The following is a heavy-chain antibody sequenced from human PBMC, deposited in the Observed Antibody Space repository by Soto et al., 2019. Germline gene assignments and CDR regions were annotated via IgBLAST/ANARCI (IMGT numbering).Heavy chain of an antibody. CDR1: GYYFTGYY. CDR3: ATNLFSSTSRGSDFDP. Sequence: QVRLVQSGAEMKKPGASVKVSCKASGYYFTGYYMHWVRQAPGQGLEWMGWINPNSGVTNYAQRFQGRVSMTRETSISTAYLEVKRLTSDDTAVYYCATNLFSSTSRGSDFDPWGQGTLVIVS. J-gene: IGHJ5*02. V-gene: IGHV1-2*02. D-gene: IGHD6-19*01. CDR2: INPNSGVT.